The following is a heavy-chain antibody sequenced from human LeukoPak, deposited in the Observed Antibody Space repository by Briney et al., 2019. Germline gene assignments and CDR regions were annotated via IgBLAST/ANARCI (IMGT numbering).Heavy chain of an antibody. J-gene: IGHJ3*02. CDR2: INPSGDST. Sequence: WASVKVSCKASGYTFTGYYMHWVRQAPGQGLTWMGMINPSGDSTTYAQKFQDRVTMTRDTSTSTVYIELSSLISEDTAVYYCARTAARQDAFNIWGQGTVVTVSS. V-gene: IGHV1-46*01. CDR3: ARTAARQDAFNI. CDR1: GYTFTGYY. D-gene: IGHD6-25*01.